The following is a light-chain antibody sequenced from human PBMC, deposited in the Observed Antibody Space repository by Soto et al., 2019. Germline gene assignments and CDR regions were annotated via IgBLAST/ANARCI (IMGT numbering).Light chain of an antibody. V-gene: IGKV2-30*01. CDR3: MQGTHWPPWT. J-gene: IGKJ1*01. CDR1: QSLLSSDGDTF. Sequence: DVVMTQSPLSLPVTLGQPASISCRSSQSLLSSDGDTFLNWFHRRPGQSPRRLIYKVSNRDSGVPDRFSGSGSGTNITLTISSVEAEDVGVYYCMQGTHWPPWTFGQGTKVEIK. CDR2: KVS.